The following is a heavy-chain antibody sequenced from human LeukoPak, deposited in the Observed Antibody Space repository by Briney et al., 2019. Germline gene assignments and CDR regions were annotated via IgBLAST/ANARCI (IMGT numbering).Heavy chain of an antibody. CDR3: ARHYYDSSGYYDRDY. CDR2: IIPIFGAP. CDR1: GDSFANYA. D-gene: IGHD3-22*01. V-gene: IGHV1-69*13. J-gene: IGHJ4*02. Sequence: ASVKVSCKASGDSFANYAITWVRQAPGQGPEWVGGIIPIFGAPNYAPKFQGRVTITADESTSTAYMELSSLRSEDTAVYYCARHYYDSSGYYDRDYWGQGTLVTVSS.